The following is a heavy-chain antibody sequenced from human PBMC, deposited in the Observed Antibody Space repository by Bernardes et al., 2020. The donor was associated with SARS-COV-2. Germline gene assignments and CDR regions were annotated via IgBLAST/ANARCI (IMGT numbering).Heavy chain of an antibody. CDR1: GFTFSSYA. J-gene: IGHJ2*01. D-gene: IGHD3-16*01. V-gene: IGHV3-23*01. Sequence: GGSLRLSCAASGFTFSSYALSWVRQAPGKGLEWVSGISGSADRTYYADSVKGRFTISRDNSKNTLYLQMNSLRVDEDTAVYYCAKRQRANTGPLDYWGRGTAVTVSS. CDR2: ISGSADRT. CDR3: AKRQRANTGPLDY.